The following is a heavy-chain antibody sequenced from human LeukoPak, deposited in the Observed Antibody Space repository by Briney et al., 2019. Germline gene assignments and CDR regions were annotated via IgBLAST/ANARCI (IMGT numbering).Heavy chain of an antibody. D-gene: IGHD3-9*01. V-gene: IGHV1-2*02. Sequence: GASVKVSCKASGYTFTGYYMHWVRQAPGQGLEWMGWINPNSGGTNYAQKFQGRVTMTRDTSISTAYMELSRLRSDDTAVYYCARDLYYDILTGYSLSLLYYYYYGMDVWGQGTTVTVSS. CDR1: GYTFTGYY. CDR2: INPNSGGT. J-gene: IGHJ6*02. CDR3: ARDLYYDILTGYSLSLLYYYYYGMDV.